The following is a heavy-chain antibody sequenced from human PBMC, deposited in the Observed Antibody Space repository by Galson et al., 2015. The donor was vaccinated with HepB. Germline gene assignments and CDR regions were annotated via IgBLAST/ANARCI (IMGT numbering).Heavy chain of an antibody. Sequence: SLRLSCAASGFTFSNAWMSWVRQAPGKGLEWVGRIKSKTDGGTTDYAAPVKGKFTISRDDSKNTLYLQMNSLKTEDTAVYYCTTDSGYSYGYYYYYGMDVWGQGTTVTVSS. V-gene: IGHV3-15*01. D-gene: IGHD5-18*01. CDR3: TTDSGYSYGYYYYYGMDV. CDR1: GFTFSNAW. CDR2: IKSKTDGGTT. J-gene: IGHJ6*02.